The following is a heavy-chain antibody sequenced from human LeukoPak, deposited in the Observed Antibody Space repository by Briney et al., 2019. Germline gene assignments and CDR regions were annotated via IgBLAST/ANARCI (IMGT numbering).Heavy chain of an antibody. J-gene: IGHJ4*02. CDR1: GFTFSSYG. D-gene: IGHD2-15*01. CDR3: ARDGGALGYCSGGSCDYFDY. V-gene: IGHV3-33*01. CDR2: IWYDGSNK. Sequence: PGRSLRLSCAASGFTFSSYGMHWVRQAPGKGLEWVAVIWYDGSNKYYADSVKGRFTISSDNSKNTLYLQMSSLRAEDTAVYYCARDGGALGYCSGGSCDYFDYWGQGTLVTVSS.